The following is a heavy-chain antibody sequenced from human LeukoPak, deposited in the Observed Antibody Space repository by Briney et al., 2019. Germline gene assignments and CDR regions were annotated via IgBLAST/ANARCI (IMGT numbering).Heavy chain of an antibody. CDR3: ARSYGSGGYFPSDY. CDR2: IYYSGST. Sequence: SETLSLTCTVSGGSISSGDYYWSWIRQPPGKGLEWIGYIYYSGSTYYNPSLKSRVTISVDTSKNQFSLKLSSVTAADTAVYYCARSYGSGGYFPSDYWGQGTLVTVSS. D-gene: IGHD3-10*01. V-gene: IGHV4-30-4*02. J-gene: IGHJ4*02. CDR1: GGSISSGDYY.